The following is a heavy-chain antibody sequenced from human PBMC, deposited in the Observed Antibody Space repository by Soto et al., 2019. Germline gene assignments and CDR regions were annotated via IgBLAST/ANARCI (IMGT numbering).Heavy chain of an antibody. CDR3: AKDISSYSGSYTYYFDY. D-gene: IGHD1-26*01. CDR1: GFSFGKYA. V-gene: IGHV3-30*18. J-gene: IGHJ4*02. Sequence: QVQLVESGGGVVQPGRSLSLSCVASGFSFGKYAMHWVRQAPGKELEWVAVISHDGSKKYSADSVMGRFTISRDNSENTLFLQVNSLRGEDTAVYYCAKDISSYSGSYTYYFDYWGQGTLVTVSS. CDR2: ISHDGSKK.